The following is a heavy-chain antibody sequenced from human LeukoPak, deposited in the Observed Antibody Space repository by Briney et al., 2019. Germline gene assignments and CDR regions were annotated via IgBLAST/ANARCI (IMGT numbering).Heavy chain of an antibody. J-gene: IGHJ6*03. CDR1: GFTFSDYY. V-gene: IGHV3-11*01. Sequence: GGSLRLSCAASGFTFSDYYMNWIRQALGKGLEWVSYISRGGSTTYYADSVKGRFTISRDNAKNSLYLQMNSLRAEDTAVYYCACSRDSNIQLWSPYYYYYMDVWGKGTTVTVSS. CDR2: ISRGGSTT. D-gene: IGHD5-18*01. CDR3: ACSRDSNIQLWSPYYYYYMDV.